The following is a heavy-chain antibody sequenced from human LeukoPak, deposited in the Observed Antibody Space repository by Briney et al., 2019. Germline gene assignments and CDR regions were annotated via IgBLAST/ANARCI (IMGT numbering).Heavy chain of an antibody. CDR1: GDSISTYY. Sequence: SETLSLTCSVSGDSISTYYWSWIRQPAGKGLEWVGRIYTTERTNYNSFLKSRVTMSKDTSKNQVSLRLSSVTAADTAVYYCARDLPSYYFGSGNMFDPWGPGILVTVSS. J-gene: IGHJ5*02. CDR3: ARDLPSYYFGSGNMFDP. CDR2: IYTTERT. D-gene: IGHD3-10*01. V-gene: IGHV4-4*07.